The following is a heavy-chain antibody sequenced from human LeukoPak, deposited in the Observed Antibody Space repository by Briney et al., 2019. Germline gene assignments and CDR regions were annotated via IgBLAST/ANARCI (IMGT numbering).Heavy chain of an antibody. CDR2: ISSSGSTI. CDR3: TKHRQGDFDS. D-gene: IGHD3-10*01. Sequence: GGSLRLSCAASGFTFSSYEMNWVRQAPGKGLEWVSYISSSGSTIYYADSVKGRFTISRDNAKNSLYLQMDTLRAEDTAVYYCTKHRQGDFDSWGQGTLVTVSS. CDR1: GFTFSSYE. V-gene: IGHV3-48*03. J-gene: IGHJ4*02.